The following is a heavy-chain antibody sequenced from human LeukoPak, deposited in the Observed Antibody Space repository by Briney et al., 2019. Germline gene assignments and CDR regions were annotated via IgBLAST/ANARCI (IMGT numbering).Heavy chain of an antibody. J-gene: IGHJ5*02. CDR3: ARGGGGGYCSSTSCYRTYNWFDP. CDR2: MNPNSGNT. Sequence: ASVKVSCKASGYTFTSYDINWVRQATGRGLEWMGWMNPNSGNTGYAQKFQGRVTITRNTSISTAYMELSSLRSEDTAVYYCARGGGGGYCSSTSCYRTYNWFDPWGQGTLVTVSS. CDR1: GYTFTSYD. V-gene: IGHV1-8*03. D-gene: IGHD2-2*01.